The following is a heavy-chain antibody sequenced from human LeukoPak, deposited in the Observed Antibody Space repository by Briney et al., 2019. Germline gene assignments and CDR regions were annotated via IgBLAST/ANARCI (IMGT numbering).Heavy chain of an antibody. CDR1: GGSITSYY. J-gene: IGHJ5*02. CDR2: IYASGST. D-gene: IGHD5/OR15-5a*01. Sequence: KPSETLSLTCTVSGGSITSYYWSWIRQPPGKGLEWVGYIYASGSTNYNPSLKSRVTMSVDTSKNQFSLNLSSVTAADTAVYYCATSDTVSTYNWFDPWGQGTLVTVS. V-gene: IGHV4-4*09. CDR3: ATSDTVSTYNWFDP.